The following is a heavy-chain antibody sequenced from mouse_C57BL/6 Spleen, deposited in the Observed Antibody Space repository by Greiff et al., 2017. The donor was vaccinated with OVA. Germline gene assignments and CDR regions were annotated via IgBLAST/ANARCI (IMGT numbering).Heavy chain of an antibody. J-gene: IGHJ3*01. CDR1: GYTFTSYW. CDR3: ARGGQGFAY. CDR2: IDPSDSYT. V-gene: IGHV1-69*01. Sequence: VQLVESGAELVMPGASVKLSCKASGYTFTSYWMHWVKQRPGQGLEWIGEIDPSDSYTNYNQKFKGKSTLTVDKSSSTAYMQLSSLTSEDSAVYYCARGGQGFAYWGQGTLVTVSA. D-gene: IGHD3-3*01.